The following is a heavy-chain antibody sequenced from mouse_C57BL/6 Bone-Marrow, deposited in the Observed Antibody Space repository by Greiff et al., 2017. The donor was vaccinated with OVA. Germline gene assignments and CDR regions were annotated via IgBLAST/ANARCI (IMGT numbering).Heavy chain of an antibody. V-gene: IGHV5-6*01. J-gene: IGHJ2*01. D-gene: IGHD1-1*01. CDR2: ISSGGSYT. Sequence: EVQLQESGGDLVKPGGSLKLSCAASGFTFSSYGMSWVRQTPDKRLEWVATISSGGSYTYYPDSVKGRVTISRDNAKNTLYLQMSSLKSEDTAMYYCSRQDYGSGYDFDYWGQGTTLTVSS. CDR3: SRQDYGSGYDFDY. CDR1: GFTFSSYG.